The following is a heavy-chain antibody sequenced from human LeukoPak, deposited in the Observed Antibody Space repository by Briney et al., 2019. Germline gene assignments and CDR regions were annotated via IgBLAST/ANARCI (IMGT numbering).Heavy chain of an antibody. J-gene: IGHJ6*03. V-gene: IGHV3-48*03. CDR3: ARDSGGIAAPGRYYYYFMDV. D-gene: IGHD6-13*01. CDR1: GFTFSSYE. Sequence: GGSLRLSCVASGFTFSSYEMTWVRQAPGKGLEWLSYISSSGSTIYYADSVKGRFTISGDNSKSTLFLQMNSLRPDDTAVYYCARDSGGIAAPGRYYYYFMDVWGKGTTVTVSS. CDR2: ISSSGSTI.